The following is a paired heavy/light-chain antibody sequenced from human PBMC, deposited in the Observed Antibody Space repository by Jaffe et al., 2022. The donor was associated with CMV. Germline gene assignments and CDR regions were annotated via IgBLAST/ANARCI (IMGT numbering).Light chain of an antibody. CDR1: SSNIGAGYD. CDR3: QSYDSSLGGSGV. CDR2: GNN. J-gene: IGLJ3*02. Sequence: QSVLTQPPSVSGAPGQRVTISCTGNSSNIGAGYDVHWYQQIPGSAPKLLVYGNNNRPSGVPDRFSGSKSGTSASLAITGLQAEDEADYYCQSYDSSLGGSGVFGGGTKLTVL. V-gene: IGLV1-40*01.
Heavy chain of an antibody. V-gene: IGHV2-5*01. D-gene: IGHD1-26*01. CDR1: GFSITTRGVG. Sequence: QITLKESGPTLVKPTQTLTLTCTFSGFSITTRGVGVGWIRQPPGKALEWLGLLYWNDDEHYSPSLRSRLTITKDTSKNQVVLGMTNVDPVDTATYYCALTARYYRGDYFQQWGQGTPVTVSS. CDR2: LYWNDDE. J-gene: IGHJ1*01. CDR3: ALTARYYRGDYFQQ.